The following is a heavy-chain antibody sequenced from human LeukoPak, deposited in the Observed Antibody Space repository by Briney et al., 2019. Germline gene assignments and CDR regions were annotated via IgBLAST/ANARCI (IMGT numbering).Heavy chain of an antibody. CDR1: GYTFTNYD. J-gene: IGHJ6*02. D-gene: IGHD3-10*01. CDR2: MNPNSGNT. V-gene: IGHV1-8*01. CDR3: ARGSRGGGFGELLRYLNYYYGRDV. Sequence: ASVKVSCKASGYTFTNYDINWVRQATGQGLEWMGWMNPNSGNTGYAHKFQGRVTMTRNTSISTAYMELNSLRSEDTAVYYCARGSRGGGFGELLRYLNYYYGRDVWGQRTTVTVSS.